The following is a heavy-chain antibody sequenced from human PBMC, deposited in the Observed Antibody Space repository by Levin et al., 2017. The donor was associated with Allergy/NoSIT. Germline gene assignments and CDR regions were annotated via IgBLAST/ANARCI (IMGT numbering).Heavy chain of an antibody. CDR3: ARVAGYSYGYYFDY. D-gene: IGHD5-18*01. Sequence: LRLSCAVSGGSISSGGYSWSWIRQPPGKGLEWIGNIYLSGSTNDNPSLKSRVTMSVDRSKNQFSPKLSYVTAADTAVYYCARVAGYSYGYYFDYWGPGTLVTVSS. V-gene: IGHV4-30-2*01. CDR2: IYLSGST. CDR1: GGSISSGGYS. J-gene: IGHJ4*02.